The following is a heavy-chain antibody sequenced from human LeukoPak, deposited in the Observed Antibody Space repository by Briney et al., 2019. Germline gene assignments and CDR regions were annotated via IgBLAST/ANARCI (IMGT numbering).Heavy chain of an antibody. Sequence: GGSLRLSCAASGFTVSSSYMNWVRQAPGKGLEWVSGVSDSDDGTYYADSVKGRFTISRDNPKNTVYLEMNSLRADDTAVYYCAKDRGWGYTSSSGPGIDNWGQGTLVTVSS. CDR3: AKDRGWGYTSSSGPGIDN. CDR1: GFTVSSSY. CDR2: VSDSDDGT. J-gene: IGHJ4*02. V-gene: IGHV3-23*01. D-gene: IGHD6-6*01.